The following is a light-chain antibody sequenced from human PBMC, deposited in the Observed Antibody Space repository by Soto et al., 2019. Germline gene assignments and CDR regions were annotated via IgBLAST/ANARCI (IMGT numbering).Light chain of an antibody. V-gene: IGKV3-20*01. Sequence: EVVLTQSPGTLSLSPGERATLSCRASQSVSNNYFAWYQQKPGQAPRLLIFRSSDRAAGIPDRFSGSGSGRDFTGTISRLEPEDFAVYYCQQYGSSYPYTFGQGTKVEIK. J-gene: IGKJ2*01. CDR2: RSS. CDR1: QSVSNNY. CDR3: QQYGSSYPYT.